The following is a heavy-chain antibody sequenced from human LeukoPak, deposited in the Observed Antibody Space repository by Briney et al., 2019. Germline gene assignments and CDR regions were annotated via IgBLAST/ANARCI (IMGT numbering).Heavy chain of an antibody. J-gene: IGHJ5*02. D-gene: IGHD6-13*01. CDR1: GYSISSGYY. V-gene: IGHV4-38-2*02. CDR2: FDHSGTA. CDR3: ARGRLNIAAAGSNWFDP. Sequence: AETLSLTCTVSGYSISSGYYWGWIRQPPGKGLEWIGNFDHSGTAYYNPSLKGRVAISVDMSKNQFSLQLNSVTPEDTAVYYCARGRLNIAAAGSNWFDPWGQGTLVTVSS.